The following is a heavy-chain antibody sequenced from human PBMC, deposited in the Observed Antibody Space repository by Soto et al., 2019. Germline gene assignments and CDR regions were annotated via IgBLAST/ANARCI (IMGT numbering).Heavy chain of an antibody. D-gene: IGHD6-19*01. Sequence: PGGSLRLSCAASGFTFSGYGMHWVRQAPGKGLEWVAVISYDGSNKYYAISVKSRITINPDTSKNQFSLQLNSVTPEDTAVYYCARDVAPVAGSLGDAFDVWGQGTMVTV. CDR3: ARDVAPVAGSLGDAFDV. CDR2: ISYDGSNK. CDR1: GFTFSGYG. V-gene: IGHV3-30*03. J-gene: IGHJ3*01.